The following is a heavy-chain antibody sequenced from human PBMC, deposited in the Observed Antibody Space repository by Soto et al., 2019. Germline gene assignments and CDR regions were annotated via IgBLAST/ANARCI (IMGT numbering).Heavy chain of an antibody. J-gene: IGHJ6*03. CDR1: GGSISSYY. Sequence: SETLSLTCTVSGGSISSYYWSWIRQPPGKGLEWIGEIYHSGSTNYNPSLKSRVTISVDKSKNQFSLKLSSVTAADTAVYYCARGRGYCSSTSCYEGPNYYYYMDVWGKGTMVTVSS. CDR2: IYHSGST. CDR3: ARGRGYCSSTSCYEGPNYYYYMDV. D-gene: IGHD2-2*01. V-gene: IGHV4-59*12.